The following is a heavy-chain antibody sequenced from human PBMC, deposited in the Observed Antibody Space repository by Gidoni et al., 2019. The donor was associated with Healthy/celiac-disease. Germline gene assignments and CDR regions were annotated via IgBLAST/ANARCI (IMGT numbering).Heavy chain of an antibody. D-gene: IGHD6-13*01. J-gene: IGHJ5*02. V-gene: IGHV4-34*01. Sequence: QVQLQQWGAGLLKPSETLSLTCAVYGGSFSGYYWSWIRQPPGKGLEWIGEINHSGSTNYNPSLKSRVTISVDTSKNQFSLKLSSVTAADTAVYYCARGRKGYSSSWSSGCLDPWGQGTLVTVSS. CDR2: INHSGST. CDR1: GGSFSGYY. CDR3: ARGRKGYSSSWSSGCLDP.